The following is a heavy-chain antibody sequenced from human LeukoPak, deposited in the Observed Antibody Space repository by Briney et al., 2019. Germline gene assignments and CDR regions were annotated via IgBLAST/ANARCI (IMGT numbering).Heavy chain of an antibody. Sequence: KPSETLSLTCTVSGGSISSSSYYRGWIRQPPGKGLEWIGSIYYSGSTYYNPSLKSRVTISVDMSKNQFSLKVSPVTAADTAVYYCAIDYSGSYYGYFQHWGQGTLVTVSS. V-gene: IGHV4-39*07. D-gene: IGHD1-26*01. CDR2: IYYSGST. CDR1: GGSISSSSYY. J-gene: IGHJ1*01. CDR3: AIDYSGSYYGYFQH.